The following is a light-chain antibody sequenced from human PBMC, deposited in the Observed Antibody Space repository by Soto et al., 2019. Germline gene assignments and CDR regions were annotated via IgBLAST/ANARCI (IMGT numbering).Light chain of an antibody. CDR2: AAS. CDR3: QQTYNSPRT. V-gene: IGKV1-39*01. J-gene: IGKJ1*01. CDR1: QSVSTY. Sequence: DIQMTQSPSSLSASVGDRVTITCRASQSVSTYLNWYHQKPGQAPKLLIYAASSMQSGVPSRFSGSGSGTDFTLTISSLQPEDFATYYCQQTYNSPRTFGQGTTVDFK.